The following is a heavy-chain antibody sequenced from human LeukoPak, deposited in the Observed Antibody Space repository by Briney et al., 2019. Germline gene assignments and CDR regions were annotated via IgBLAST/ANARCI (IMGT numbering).Heavy chain of an antibody. CDR1: GFTFSSYA. CDR3: ARDPYYYDSSGYFDH. J-gene: IGHJ5*02. CDR2: ISGSGGST. V-gene: IGHV3-23*01. Sequence: GGSLRLSCAASGFTFSSYAMSWVRQAPGKGLEWVSAISGSGGSTYYADSVKGRFTISRDNSKNTLYLQMNSLRAEDTAVYYCARDPYYYDSSGYFDHWGQGTLVTVSS. D-gene: IGHD3-22*01.